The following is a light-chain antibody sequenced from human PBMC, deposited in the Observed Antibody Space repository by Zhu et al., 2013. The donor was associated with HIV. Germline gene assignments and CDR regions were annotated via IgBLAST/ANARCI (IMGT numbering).Light chain of an antibody. Sequence: EIVMTQSPASLSVSTGERATLSCRASQSISSSYLAWYQQKPGQAPRLLIYGASTRATGIPDRFSGSGSGTDFTLTISRLEPEDFAVYFCQQYGSSPLTFGGGTTVEIK. J-gene: IGKJ4*01. CDR1: QSISSSY. V-gene: IGKV3-20*01. CDR2: GAS. CDR3: QQYGSSPLT.